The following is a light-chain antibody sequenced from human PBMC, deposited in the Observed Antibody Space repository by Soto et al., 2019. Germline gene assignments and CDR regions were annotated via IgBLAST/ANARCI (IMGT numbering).Light chain of an antibody. V-gene: IGKV3-11*01. CDR2: DAS. CDR1: QSIRNY. CDR3: QQRSNWPLT. J-gene: IGKJ3*01. Sequence: EIVLTQSPATLSLSPGERATLSCRASQSIRNYLALYQQKPGQSPRLLIYDASNRATDVPARFSGSGSGTDFTLSISSLEPEDLAVYFCQQRSNWPLTFGPGTKVDIK.